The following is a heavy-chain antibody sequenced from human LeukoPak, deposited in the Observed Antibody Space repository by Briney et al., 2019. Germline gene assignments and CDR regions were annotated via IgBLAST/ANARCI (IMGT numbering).Heavy chain of an antibody. Sequence: SVKVSCKASGGTFSSYAISWVRQAPGQELEWMGGIIPIFGTANYAQKFQGRVTITADESTSTAYMELSSLRSEDTAVYYCARDGEYCSSTSCPFQHWGQGTLVTVSS. CDR2: IIPIFGTA. V-gene: IGHV1-69*01. J-gene: IGHJ1*01. CDR1: GGTFSSYA. D-gene: IGHD2-2*01. CDR3: ARDGEYCSSTSCPFQH.